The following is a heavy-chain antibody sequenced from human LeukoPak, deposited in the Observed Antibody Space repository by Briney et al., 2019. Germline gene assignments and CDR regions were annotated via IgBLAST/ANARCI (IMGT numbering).Heavy chain of an antibody. CDR1: GYTFTGYY. CDR2: INPNTGGT. J-gene: IGHJ5*02. D-gene: IGHD5-12*01. Sequence: ASVKVSCKASGYTFTGYYMHWVRQAPGQGLESMGWINPNTGGTYYAQKFQGRVTMTRDTSISTAYMELSSLISDDTAVYYCARPKDSGYDYFDPWGQGTRVTVSS. CDR3: ARPKDSGYDYFDP. V-gene: IGHV1-2*02.